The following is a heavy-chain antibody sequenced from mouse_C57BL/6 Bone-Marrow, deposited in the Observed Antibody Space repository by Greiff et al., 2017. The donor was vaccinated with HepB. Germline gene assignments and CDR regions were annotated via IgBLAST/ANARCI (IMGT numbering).Heavy chain of an antibody. CDR2: IWTGGGT. J-gene: IGHJ4*01. CDR3: ARPYYYGSSLYAMDY. CDR1: GFSLTSYA. Sequence: VMLVESGPGLVAPSQSLSITCTVSGFSLTSYAISWVRQPPGKGLEWLGVIWTGGGTNYNSALKSRLSISKDNSKSQVFLKMNSLQTDDTARYYCARPYYYGSSLYAMDYWGQGTSVTVSS. V-gene: IGHV2-9-1*01. D-gene: IGHD1-1*01.